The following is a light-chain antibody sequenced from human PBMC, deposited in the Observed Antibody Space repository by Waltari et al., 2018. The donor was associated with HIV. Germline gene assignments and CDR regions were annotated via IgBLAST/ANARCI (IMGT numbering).Light chain of an antibody. CDR2: DVT. CDR3: CSYSDSGTIL. J-gene: IGLJ2*01. CDR1: SSDIRRFDY. V-gene: IGLV2-14*03. Sequence: SALTQPASVSGSPGPSITISCLGASSDIRRFDYVSWYQQPPDKAPKRILYDVTYRPSGVSGRFSGSRSGSMASLTISGLQPEDEADYFCCSYSDSGTILFGGGTRVTVL.